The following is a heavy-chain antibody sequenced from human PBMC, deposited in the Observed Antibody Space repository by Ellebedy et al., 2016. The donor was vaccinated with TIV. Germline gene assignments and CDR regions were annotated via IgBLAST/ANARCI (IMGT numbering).Heavy chain of an antibody. V-gene: IGHV3-21*01. D-gene: IGHD2-2*01. Sequence: GESLKISCAASGFTFSSYTMNWVRQAPGKGLEWVSSISGSSTYIYYADSVKGRFAISRDNAKNSLYLQMNSLRAEDTAVYYCSRHTEYALDYWGQGALVTVSS. CDR3: SRHTEYALDY. J-gene: IGHJ4*02. CDR1: GFTFSSYT. CDR2: ISGSSTYI.